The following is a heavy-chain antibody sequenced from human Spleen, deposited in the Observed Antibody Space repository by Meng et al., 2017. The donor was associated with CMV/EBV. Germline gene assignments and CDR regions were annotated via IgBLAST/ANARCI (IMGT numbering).Heavy chain of an antibody. V-gene: IGHV4-39*01. CDR2: IYYSGRT. D-gene: IGHD2-2*01. CDR3: ARRGGRGYCSSTSCAYFDY. J-gene: IGHJ4*02. CDR1: AGSISSSSYY. Sequence: GSLRLSCTVSAGSISSSSYYWGWIRQPPGKGLERIGSIYYSGRTSYNPSLKSRVTISVDTSKNQFSLKLSSVTAADTAVYYCARRGGRGYCSSTSCAYFDYWGQGTLVTVS.